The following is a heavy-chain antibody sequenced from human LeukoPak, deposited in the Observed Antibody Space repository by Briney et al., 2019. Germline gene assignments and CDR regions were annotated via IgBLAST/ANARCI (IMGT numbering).Heavy chain of an antibody. Sequence: SETLSLTCTVSGGSMSSYYWSWIRQPPGKGLEWIGRIYASGSTNYNPSLKSRVTISVDTSKNQFSLKLSSATAADTAVYYCARDSSLYSSSWYIGWFDPWGQGTLVTVSS. CDR2: IYASGST. V-gene: IGHV4-4*08. CDR3: ARDSSLYSSSWYIGWFDP. J-gene: IGHJ5*02. D-gene: IGHD6-13*01. CDR1: GGSMSSYY.